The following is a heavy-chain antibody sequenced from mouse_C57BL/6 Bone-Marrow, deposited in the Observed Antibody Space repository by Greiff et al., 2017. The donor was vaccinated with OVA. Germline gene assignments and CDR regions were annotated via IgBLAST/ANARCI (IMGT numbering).Heavy chain of an antibody. J-gene: IGHJ1*03. Sequence: VQLQQSGAELVKPGASVKLSCTASGFNIKDYYMHWVKQRTEQGLEWIGRIDPEDGETKYAPKFKGKATITADTSSNTAYLQLSSLTSEDTAVYYSASPYYYGSSYEYFDVWGTGTTVTVSS. CDR1: GFNIKDYY. V-gene: IGHV14-2*01. CDR2: IDPEDGET. CDR3: ASPYYYGSSYEYFDV. D-gene: IGHD1-1*01.